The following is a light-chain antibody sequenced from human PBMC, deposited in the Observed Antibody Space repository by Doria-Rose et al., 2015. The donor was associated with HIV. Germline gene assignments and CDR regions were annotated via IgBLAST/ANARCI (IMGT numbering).Light chain of an antibody. Sequence: SSELTQDPAVSVALGQTVRITCQGDSLRSYYAGWYQQKPGQAPILVIYGKNNRPSGIPDRFSGSSSGNTASLTITGAQAEDEADYYCNSRDSSGNHWLFSGGTKLTVL. J-gene: IGLJ3*02. CDR3: NSRDSSGNHWL. V-gene: IGLV3-19*01. CDR1: SLRSYY. CDR2: GKN.